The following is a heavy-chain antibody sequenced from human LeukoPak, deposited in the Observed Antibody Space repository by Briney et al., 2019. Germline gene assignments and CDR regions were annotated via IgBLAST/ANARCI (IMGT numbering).Heavy chain of an antibody. CDR1: GFTVSSNY. D-gene: IGHD3-10*01. V-gene: IGHV3-66*01. Sequence: GGSLRLSCAASGFTVSSNYMNWVRQAPGKGLEWVSMIYTGGNTFYTDSVKGRFTISRDNSKNTLDLQMNSLRAEDTAVYYCTTDVRPLGYWGQGTLVTVSS. CDR3: TTDVRPLGY. CDR2: IYTGGNT. J-gene: IGHJ4*02.